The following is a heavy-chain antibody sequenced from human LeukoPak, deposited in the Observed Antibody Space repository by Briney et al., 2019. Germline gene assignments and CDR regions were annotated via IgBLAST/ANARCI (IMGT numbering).Heavy chain of an antibody. D-gene: IGHD5-18*01. Sequence: PGESLKISCKGSGYSFTNYRISWVRHMPGRGLEWMGWIDASDSYTNYSPSFQGHVTFSADKSSSTAYLQWSSLKASDTAIYYCARHVLYSYGPQWWFDPWGQGTLVTVSS. CDR1: GYSFTNYR. CDR2: IDASDSYT. CDR3: ARHVLYSYGPQWWFDP. J-gene: IGHJ5*02. V-gene: IGHV5-10-1*01.